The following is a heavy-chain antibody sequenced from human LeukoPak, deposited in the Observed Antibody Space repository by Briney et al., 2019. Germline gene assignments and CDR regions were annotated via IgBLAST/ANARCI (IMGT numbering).Heavy chain of an antibody. CDR3: ATSDSTTGNWFDP. Sequence: PGGSLRLSCAASGFTFSSYGMHWVRQAPGKGLEWVAVISYDGSNKYYADSVKGRFTISRDNSKNTLYLQMNSLRAEDTAVYYCATSDSTTGNWFDPWGQGTRVSVSS. CDR1: GFTFSSYG. V-gene: IGHV3-30*03. J-gene: IGHJ5*02. CDR2: ISYDGSNK. D-gene: IGHD1-14*01.